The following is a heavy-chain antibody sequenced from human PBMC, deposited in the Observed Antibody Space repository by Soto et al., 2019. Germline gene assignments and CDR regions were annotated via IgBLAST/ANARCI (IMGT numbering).Heavy chain of an antibody. CDR1: GFTFSNYA. CDR2: ISGSGDSI. Sequence: EVQVLESGGDLVQPGGSLRLFCAASGFTFSNYAMTWVRQAPGKGLEWVSTISGSGDSIYYADSVKGRFTISRDNSKNTLYLQMNSLRADDWAVYYCSTGRQMGYWGQGTLVIVSS. J-gene: IGHJ4*02. D-gene: IGHD7-27*01. CDR3: STGRQMGY. V-gene: IGHV3-23*01.